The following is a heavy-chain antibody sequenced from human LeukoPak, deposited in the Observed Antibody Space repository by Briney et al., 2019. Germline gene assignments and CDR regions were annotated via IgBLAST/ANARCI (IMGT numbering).Heavy chain of an antibody. CDR1: GDSVSRMSAA. CDR3: TRGAPVGSSREFDY. V-gene: IGHV6-1*01. D-gene: IGHD5-24*01. CDR2: TYYRSKWYN. Sequence: PSQTLSLTCAISGDSVSRMSAAWNCIRQSPSRGLEWLGRTYYRSKWYNDYAVSVKSRITINPDTSKNQFSLQLNSVTPEDTAVYYCTRGAPVGSSREFDYWGQGTLVTVSS. J-gene: IGHJ4*02.